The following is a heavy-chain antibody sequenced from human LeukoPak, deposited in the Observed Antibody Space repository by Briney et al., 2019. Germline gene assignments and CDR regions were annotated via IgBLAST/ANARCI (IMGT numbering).Heavy chain of an antibody. Sequence: GGSLRLSCAASGFTFSSYAMSWVRQAPGKGLEWVSAISGSGGSTYYADSVKGRFTISRDNSKNTLYLQMNSLRAEDTAVYYCAKLGYYYDSSGYYGLISGAFDIWGQGTMVTVSS. CDR1: GFTFSSYA. D-gene: IGHD3-22*01. CDR2: ISGSGGST. CDR3: AKLGYYYDSSGYYGLISGAFDI. J-gene: IGHJ3*02. V-gene: IGHV3-23*01.